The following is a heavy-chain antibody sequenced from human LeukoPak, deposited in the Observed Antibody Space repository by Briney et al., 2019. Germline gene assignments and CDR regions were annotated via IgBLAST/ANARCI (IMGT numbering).Heavy chain of an antibody. D-gene: IGHD1-26*01. CDR3: ARDQFTSGSYGY. V-gene: IGHV4-39*07. J-gene: IGHJ4*02. Sequence: PSETLSLTCTVSGGSISSNSYYWDWIRQPPGKGLEWIGTIYYSGSTSYNPSLKSRVTISVDTSKNQFSLKLSSVTAADTAVYYCARDQFTSGSYGYWGQGTLVTVSS. CDR1: GGSISSNSYY. CDR2: IYYSGST.